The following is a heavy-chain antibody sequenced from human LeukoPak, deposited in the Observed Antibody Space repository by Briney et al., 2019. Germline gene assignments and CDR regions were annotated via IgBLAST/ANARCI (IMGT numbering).Heavy chain of an antibody. Sequence: GESLRLSCAASGFTFSSYAMNWVRQSPGKGLEWIAGINWSSDNPGYADSVKGRFTISRDNAKNSLYLQMHSLRAEDTAVYYCTGGSDKVLSGEYCYYMDVWGKGTTVTVSS. D-gene: IGHD2/OR15-2a*01. CDR1: GFTFSSYA. V-gene: IGHV3-20*04. J-gene: IGHJ6*03. CDR2: INWSSDNP. CDR3: TGGSDKVLSGEYCYYMDV.